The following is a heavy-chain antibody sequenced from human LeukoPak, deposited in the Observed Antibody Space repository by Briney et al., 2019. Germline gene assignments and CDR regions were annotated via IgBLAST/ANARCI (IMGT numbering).Heavy chain of an antibody. J-gene: IGHJ2*01. CDR3: ANSGYGRVNYFDL. Sequence: SGGSLRLSCAAPGFTFSSYVMRWVRQAPGKGLEWVAVISYDGSNKYYADSVKGRFTISRDNSKNTLYLQMNSLRAEDTAVYYCANSGYGRVNYFDLWGRGTLVIVSS. CDR2: ISYDGSNK. CDR1: GFTFSSYV. D-gene: IGHD5-12*01. V-gene: IGHV3-30-3*01.